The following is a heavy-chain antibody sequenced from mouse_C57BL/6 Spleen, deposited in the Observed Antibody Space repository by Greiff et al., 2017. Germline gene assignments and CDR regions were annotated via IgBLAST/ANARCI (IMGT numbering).Heavy chain of an antibody. Sequence: VQLQQSGPGLVKPSQSLSLTCSVTGYSITSGYYWNWIRQFPGNKLEWMGYISYDGSNNYNPSLKNRISITRDTSKNQFFLKLNSVTTEDTATYYCASSSYYYGSSYWYFDVWGTGTTVTVSS. D-gene: IGHD1-1*01. V-gene: IGHV3-6*01. J-gene: IGHJ1*03. CDR3: ASSSYYYGSSYWYFDV. CDR2: ISYDGSN. CDR1: GYSITSGYY.